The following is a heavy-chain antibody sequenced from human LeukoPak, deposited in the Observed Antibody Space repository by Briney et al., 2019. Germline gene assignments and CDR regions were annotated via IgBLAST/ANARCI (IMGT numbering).Heavy chain of an antibody. J-gene: IGHJ6*02. CDR2: IIPILGIA. Sequence: SVKVSCKASGGTFSSYAISWVRQAPGQGLEWMGRIIPILGIANYAQKFQGRVTITADKSTSTAYMELSSLRSEDTAVYYCARDQGIAAAGKGYYYYYGMDVWGQGTTVTVSS. D-gene: IGHD6-13*01. CDR3: ARDQGIAAAGKGYYYYYGMDV. CDR1: GGTFSSYA. V-gene: IGHV1-69*04.